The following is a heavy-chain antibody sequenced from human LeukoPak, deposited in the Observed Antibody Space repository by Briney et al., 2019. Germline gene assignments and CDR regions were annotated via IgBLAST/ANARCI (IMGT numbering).Heavy chain of an antibody. CDR1: GYTFNSYG. CDR2: ISAYNGNT. V-gene: IGHV1-18*01. CDR3: AKTRGTGIAASDFDY. Sequence: ASVKVSCKASGYTFNSYGTSWVRQAPGQGLEWMGWISAYNGNTNYAQKFQGRVTMTTDTSTSTAYMELSSLRSEDTAVYYCAKTRGTGIAASDFDYWGQGTLVTVSS. D-gene: IGHD6-13*01. J-gene: IGHJ4*02.